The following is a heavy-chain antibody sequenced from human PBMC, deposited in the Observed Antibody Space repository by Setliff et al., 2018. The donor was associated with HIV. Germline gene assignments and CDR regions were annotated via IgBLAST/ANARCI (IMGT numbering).Heavy chain of an antibody. CDR1: GYTITSYY. D-gene: IGHD2-15*01. V-gene: IGHV1-46*01. CDR3: AGVRYCSGGSCYGGDYWFDP. CDR2: IHPSGGST. Sequence: GASVKVSCKASGYTITSYYIHWVRQAPGQGLEWMGVIHPSGGSTSYAQNFQDRVTMTRDTSTSTVYMELSSLRSEDTAVYYCAGVRYCSGGSCYGGDYWFDPWGQGTLVTVSS. J-gene: IGHJ5*02.